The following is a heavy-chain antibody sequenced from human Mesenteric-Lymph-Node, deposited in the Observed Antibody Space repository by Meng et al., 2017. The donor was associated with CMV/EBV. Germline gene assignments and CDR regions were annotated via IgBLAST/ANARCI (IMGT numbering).Heavy chain of an antibody. CDR3: AREIAAGTAHFDF. J-gene: IGHJ4*02. Sequence: ISGASIRSGGYYWNCIRQHPGKGLEWIGYIYYSGSTYYNPSLKSRVTISVDTSKNQFSLNLSSVTAADTAVYYCAREIAAGTAHFDFWGQGTLVTVSS. D-gene: IGHD6-13*01. CDR1: GASIRSGGYY. CDR2: IYYSGST. V-gene: IGHV4-31*02.